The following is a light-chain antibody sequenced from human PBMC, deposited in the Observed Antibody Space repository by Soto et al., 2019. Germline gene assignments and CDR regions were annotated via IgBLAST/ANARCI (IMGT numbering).Light chain of an antibody. J-gene: IGLJ3*02. V-gene: IGLV1-44*01. Sequence: QSVLTQPPSASGTPGQRVTISCSGSSSNIGSNTVNWYQQLPGTAPKLLIYSNNQWPSGVPDRFSGSKSGTSASLAISGLQSEDEADYYCAAWDDSLNGVFGGGTKVTVL. CDR3: AAWDDSLNGV. CDR2: SNN. CDR1: SSNIGSNT.